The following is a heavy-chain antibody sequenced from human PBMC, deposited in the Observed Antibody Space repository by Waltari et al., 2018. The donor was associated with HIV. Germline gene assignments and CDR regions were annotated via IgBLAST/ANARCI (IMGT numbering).Heavy chain of an antibody. CDR2: ISSISSYI. Sequence: EVQMVASGGGLVKPGGTMRLSFAAPGFPFRSLNMTWVHQAPGQGLEVFSSISSISSYIYYADSVKGRFTISRDNAKNSLYLQMNSLRAEDTAVYYCARDFWGGYYYGMDVWGQGTTVTVSS. CDR3: ARDFWGGYYYGMDV. J-gene: IGHJ6*02. D-gene: IGHD3-16*01. V-gene: IGHV3-21*01. CDR1: GFPFRSLN.